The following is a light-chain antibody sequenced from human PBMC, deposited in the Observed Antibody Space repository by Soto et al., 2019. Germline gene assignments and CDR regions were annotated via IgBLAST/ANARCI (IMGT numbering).Light chain of an antibody. V-gene: IGLV2-14*01. CDR1: SSDIGGYNY. Sequence: QSALTQPASVSGSPGQSITISCTGTSSDIGGYNYVSWHQQHPGKAPKLMIYEVSHRPSGVSNRFSGSKSGNTASLTISGLQAEDEADYYCTSYTSSGTVVFGGGTKLTVL. CDR2: EVS. J-gene: IGLJ2*01. CDR3: TSYTSSGTVV.